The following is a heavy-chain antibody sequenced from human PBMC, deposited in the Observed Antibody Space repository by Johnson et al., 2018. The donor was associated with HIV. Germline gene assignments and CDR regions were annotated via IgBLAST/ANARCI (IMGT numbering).Heavy chain of an antibody. CDR2: ISYDGSNK. CDR1: GFTFSSYA. Sequence: QVQLVESGGGVVQPGRSLRLSCAASGFTFSSYAMHWVRQAPGKGLEWVAVISYDGSNKYYADSVKGQFTISRDNSKNTLYLQMNSLRAEDTAVYYCAREIYSGRAFDIWGQGTMVTVSS. J-gene: IGHJ3*02. V-gene: IGHV3-30*04. D-gene: IGHD3-10*01. CDR3: AREIYSGRAFDI.